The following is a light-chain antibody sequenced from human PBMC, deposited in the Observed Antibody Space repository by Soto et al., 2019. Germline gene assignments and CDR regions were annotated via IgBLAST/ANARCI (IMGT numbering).Light chain of an antibody. CDR3: SSYAGTSLV. CDR2: EVS. Sequence: QSVLTQPPSASGSPGQSVTISCSGTTSDIGGYNYVSWYQQHPGKAPKVVIYEVSKRPSGVPDRFSGSKSGNTASLTLSGLQAEDEGDYYCSSYAGTSLVFGGGTKLTVL. CDR1: TSDIGGYNY. V-gene: IGLV2-8*01. J-gene: IGLJ3*02.